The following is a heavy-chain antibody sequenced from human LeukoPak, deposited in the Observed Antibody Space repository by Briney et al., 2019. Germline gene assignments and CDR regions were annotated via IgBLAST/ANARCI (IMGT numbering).Heavy chain of an antibody. Sequence: PSETLSLTCAVYGGSFSGYYWSWIRQPPGKGLEWIGYIYYSGSTNYNPSLKSRVTISVDTSKNQFSLKLSSVTAADTAVYYCARGKEYCSGGSCYPDYWGQGTLVTVSS. CDR2: IYYSGST. CDR1: GGSFSGYY. J-gene: IGHJ4*02. CDR3: ARGKEYCSGGSCYPDY. V-gene: IGHV4-59*01. D-gene: IGHD2-15*01.